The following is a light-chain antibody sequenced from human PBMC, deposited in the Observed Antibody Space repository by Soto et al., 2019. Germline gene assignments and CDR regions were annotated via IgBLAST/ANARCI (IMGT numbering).Light chain of an antibody. CDR3: CSYAGSYV. J-gene: IGLJ1*01. V-gene: IGLV2-11*01. CDR2: DVT. CDR1: SSDIGAYNY. Sequence: QSVLTQPRSVSGSPGQSVTISCTGTSSDIGAYNYVSWYQQHPGKAPKLMIHDVTQRPSGVPNRFSGSKSGNTASLTISGLQAEDEADYSCCSYAGSYVFGTGTKLTVL.